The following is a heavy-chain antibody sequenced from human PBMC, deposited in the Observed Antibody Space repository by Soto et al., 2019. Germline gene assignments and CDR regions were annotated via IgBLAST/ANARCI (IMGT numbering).Heavy chain of an antibody. J-gene: IGHJ4*02. CDR1: GFTFSSYW. CDR2: INSDGSST. V-gene: IGHV3-74*01. CDR3: ARVLSGYSGFEDYFDF. D-gene: IGHD5-12*01. Sequence: LRLSCAASGFTFSSYWMHWVRQAPGKGLVWVSRINSDGSSTSYADSVKGRFTISRENAENSLYLQMNSLRAGDTAVYYCARVLSGYSGFEDYFDFWGQGAFVTGSS.